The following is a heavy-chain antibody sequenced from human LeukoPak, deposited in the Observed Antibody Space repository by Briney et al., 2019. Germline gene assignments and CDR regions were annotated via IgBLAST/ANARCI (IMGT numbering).Heavy chain of an antibody. Sequence: QPGGSLRLSCAASGFTFTSHAMTWVRQAPGKGREWVAFIRYDGSNKYYADSVKGRFTISRDNSKNTLYLQMNSLRAEDTAVYYCAKDMGDIVVVPAASAYSYYMDVWGKGTTVTVSS. CDR1: GFTFTSHA. J-gene: IGHJ6*03. D-gene: IGHD2-2*01. CDR3: AKDMGDIVVVPAASAYSYYMDV. V-gene: IGHV3-30*02. CDR2: IRYDGSNK.